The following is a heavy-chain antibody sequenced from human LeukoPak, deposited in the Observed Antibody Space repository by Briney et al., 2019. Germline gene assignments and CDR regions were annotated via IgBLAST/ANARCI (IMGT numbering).Heavy chain of an antibody. D-gene: IGHD2-15*01. J-gene: IGHJ4*02. CDR2: ISYDGSNK. V-gene: IGHV3-30*18. CDR3: AKEGARYCSGGSCYPFDY. CDR1: GFTFSSYG. Sequence: PGGSLRLSCAASGFTFSSYGMHWVRQAPGKGLEWVAVISYDGSNKYYADSVKGRFTISRDNSKNTLYLQMNSLRAEDTAVYYCAKEGARYCSGGSCYPFDYWGQGTLVTVSS.